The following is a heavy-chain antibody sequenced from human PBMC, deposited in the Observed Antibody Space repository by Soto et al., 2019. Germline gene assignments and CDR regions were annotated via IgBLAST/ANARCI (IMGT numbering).Heavy chain of an antibody. J-gene: IGHJ5*02. D-gene: IGHD2-2*01. V-gene: IGHV1-18*01. CDR1: DYTCSNYG. CDR3: ARVVPGAEAWFGP. Sequence: ASVNVSCKTSDYTCSNYGITWVRQAPGQPLEGLGWISLYSDGTNYAQKFQGRVSMTTDTSTTTAYMELRSLRSDDTAVYYCARVVPGAEAWFGPWGQGTLVPVSS. CDR2: ISLYSDGT.